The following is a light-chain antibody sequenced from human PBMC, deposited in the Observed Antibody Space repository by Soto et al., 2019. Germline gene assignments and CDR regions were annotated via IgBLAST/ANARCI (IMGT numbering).Light chain of an antibody. Sequence: QSVLTQPPSASGTPGQRVTISCSGSGSNIGGNTVNWYQQLPGAAPKLLIYSTNQRPSGVPDRFSGSKSGTAASLAISGLQSEEESDYYCAAWDDSLKGPLFCGVTQLTVL. CDR3: AAWDDSLKGPL. J-gene: IGLJ2*01. CDR2: STN. V-gene: IGLV1-44*01. CDR1: GSNIGGNT.